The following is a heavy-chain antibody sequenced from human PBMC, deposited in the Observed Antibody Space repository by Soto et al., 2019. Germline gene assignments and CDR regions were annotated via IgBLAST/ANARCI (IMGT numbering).Heavy chain of an antibody. CDR3: ARDDSIAARPVYTRFDP. V-gene: IGHV1-69*13. CDR1: GGTFSSYA. J-gene: IGHJ5*02. CDR2: IIPIFGTA. Sequence: GASVKVSCKASGGTFSSYAISWVRQAPGQGLEWMGGIIPIFGTANYAQKFQGRVTITADESTSTAYMELSSLRSEDTAVYYCARDDSIAARPVYTRFDPWGQGTLVTVSS. D-gene: IGHD6-6*01.